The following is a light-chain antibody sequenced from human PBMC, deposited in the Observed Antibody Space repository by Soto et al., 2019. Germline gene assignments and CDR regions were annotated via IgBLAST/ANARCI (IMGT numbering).Light chain of an antibody. J-gene: IGLJ1*01. CDR2: ADD. CDR3: QVWDCSRDLHV. CDR1: NIESKS. V-gene: IGLV3-21*02. Sequence: SYELTQPPSVSVAPGQTARIMCGGNNIESKSVHWYQQKAGQAPVLVVYADDDRPSGIPERFSGSNSGNTATLTITRVEAGDEADYFCQVWDCSRDLHVFGSGTKLTVL.